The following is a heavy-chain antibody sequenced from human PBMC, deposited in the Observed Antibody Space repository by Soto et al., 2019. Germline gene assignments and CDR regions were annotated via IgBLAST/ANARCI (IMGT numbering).Heavy chain of an antibody. D-gene: IGHD2-15*01. CDR2: IIPFLGIA. V-gene: IGHV1-69*02. J-gene: IGHJ4*02. Sequence: QVQLVQSGAEVKKPGSSVKVSCKASGGTFSSYTISWVRQAPGQGLEWMGRIIPFLGIANYAQKFQGRVTITADKSTSTAYMELSSLRSEDTAVYYCSTLRHCSGGSCYAPTDYWGQGTLVTVSS. CDR1: GGTFSSYT. CDR3: STLRHCSGGSCYAPTDY.